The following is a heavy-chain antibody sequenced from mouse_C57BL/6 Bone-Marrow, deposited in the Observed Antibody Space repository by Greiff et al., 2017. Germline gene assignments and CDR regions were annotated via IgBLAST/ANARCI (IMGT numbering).Heavy chain of an antibody. J-gene: IGHJ2*01. CDR3: ARSGSPHYFDS. CDR1: GYTFTSYW. V-gene: IGHV1-52*01. Sequence: VQLQQPGAELVRPGSSVKLSCKASGYTFTSYWMHWVKQRPIQGLEWIGNIDPSDSETHYNQKFKDKATLTVDKSSSTAYMQLSSLTSEDSAVYYCARSGSPHYFDSWGQGTTLTVSS. D-gene: IGHD1-1*01. CDR2: IDPSDSET.